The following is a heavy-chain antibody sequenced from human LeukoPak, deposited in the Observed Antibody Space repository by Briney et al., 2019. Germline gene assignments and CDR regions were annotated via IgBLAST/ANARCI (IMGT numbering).Heavy chain of an antibody. CDR2: IYQSGST. D-gene: IGHD5-12*01. CDR3: ARSSGYDYDAFDI. J-gene: IGHJ3*02. CDR1: GGSISNYY. Sequence: SETLSLTCTVSGGSISNYYWSWIRQPPGKGLEWIGYIYQSGSTDYNPSLKSRVTISVDTSKNQFSLKLSSVTAADTAVYYCARSSGYDYDAFDIWGQGTMVTVSS. V-gene: IGHV4-59*01.